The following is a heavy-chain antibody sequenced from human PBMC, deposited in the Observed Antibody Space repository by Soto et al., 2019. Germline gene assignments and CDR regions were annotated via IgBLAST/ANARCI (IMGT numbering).Heavy chain of an antibody. CDR3: ARIIRRGDLLSVPSDMDY. J-gene: IGHJ4*02. D-gene: IGHD2-2*01. CDR2: ILSNDEK. CDR1: GISLSNARVG. Sequence: QVTLKESGPVLVKPTEPLTLTCTVSGISLSNARVGVSWIRQPPGKALEWLAHILSNDEKSYSTSLKRRLTISKDTSKSQVVLTMTNMDPVDTGTYYCARIIRRGDLLSVPSDMDYWGQGALVTVSS. V-gene: IGHV2-26*01.